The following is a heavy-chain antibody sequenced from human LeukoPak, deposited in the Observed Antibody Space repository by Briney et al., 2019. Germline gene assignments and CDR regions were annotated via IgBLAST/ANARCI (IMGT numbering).Heavy chain of an antibody. V-gene: IGHV4-34*01. CDR2: INHSGST. Sequence: PSETLSLTCAVYGGSFSGYYWSWIRQPPGKGLEWIGEINHSGSTNYNPSLKSRVTISVDTSMNQFSLKLSSVTAADTAVYYCARGRGITIFGVVYNWFDPWGQGTLVTVSS. CDR1: GGSFSGYY. CDR3: ARGRGITIFGVVYNWFDP. D-gene: IGHD3-3*01. J-gene: IGHJ5*02.